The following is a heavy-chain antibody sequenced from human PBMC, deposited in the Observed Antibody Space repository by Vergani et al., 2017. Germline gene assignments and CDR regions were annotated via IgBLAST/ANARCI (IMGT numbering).Heavy chain of an antibody. CDR3: ARRRATGYYYYGMDV. CDR2: IDPSDSYT. Sequence: EVQLVQSGAEVKKPGESLRISCKGSGYSFTSYWISWVRQMPGKGLEWMGRIDPSDSYTNYSPSFQGHVTISADKSTSTAYLQWSSLKASDTAMDYCARRRATGYYYYGMDVWGQGTTVTVSS. J-gene: IGHJ6*02. D-gene: IGHD1-26*01. CDR1: GYSFTSYW. V-gene: IGHV5-10-1*03.